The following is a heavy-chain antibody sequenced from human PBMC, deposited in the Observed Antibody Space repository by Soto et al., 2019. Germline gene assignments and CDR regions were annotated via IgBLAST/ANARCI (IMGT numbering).Heavy chain of an antibody. CDR3: ARDPAGGRAYYFDY. D-gene: IGHD6-25*01. J-gene: IGHJ4*02. V-gene: IGHV3-33*01. CDR2: IWYDGTNK. Sequence: GGSLRLSCATSGFTFNNYGMHWVRQAPGKGLEWVAVIWYDGTNKYYAGSVKGRFTISRDNSKNTLYLQMSSLRAEDTAVYYCARDPAGGRAYYFDYWGQGALVTVSS. CDR1: GFTFNNYG.